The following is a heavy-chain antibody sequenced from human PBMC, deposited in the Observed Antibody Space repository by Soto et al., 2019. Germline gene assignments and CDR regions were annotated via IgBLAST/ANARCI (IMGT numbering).Heavy chain of an antibody. J-gene: IGHJ6*01. CDR3: ATGGRSVLIPMDV. D-gene: IGHD2-8*02. CDR2: IRSSGEST. V-gene: IGHV3-23*01. Sequence: QLLESGGGLVQTGGSLRLSCTASGFTFSNYAMSWVRHAPGKGLAWVSGIRSSGESTYYADSVKGRLTISRANSKHRLSLQINSLRAGDTAVYYCATGGRSVLIPMDVWGPGHTVTASS. CDR1: GFTFSNYA.